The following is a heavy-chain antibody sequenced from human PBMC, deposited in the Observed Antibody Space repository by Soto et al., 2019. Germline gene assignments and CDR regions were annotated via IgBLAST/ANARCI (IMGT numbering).Heavy chain of an antibody. D-gene: IGHD3-10*01. CDR3: ARDAPPFGY. CDR1: GYTFTSYG. CDR2: ISAYNGNT. V-gene: IGHV1-18*01. Sequence: QVQLVQSGAEVKKPGASVKVSCKASGYTFTSYGISWVRQAPGQGLEWMGWISAYNGNTNYPQTLPGGDTMTTDTSTSTTYREQRSLRSYDTAVYYCARDAPPFGYWGQGTLVTVSS. J-gene: IGHJ4*02.